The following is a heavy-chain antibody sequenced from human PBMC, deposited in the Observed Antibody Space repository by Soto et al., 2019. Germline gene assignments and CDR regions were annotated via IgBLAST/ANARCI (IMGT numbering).Heavy chain of an antibody. V-gene: IGHV1-2*02. CDR1: GYRFIDYF. CDR2: INPKSGGT. CDR3: ARVPAATFYYYYGMDV. J-gene: IGHJ6*02. Sequence: ASVKVSCKASGYRFIDYFMHWVRRAPGQGLEWMGWINPKSGGTKIAQKFQGRTTMTRDTSINTVFMELSRLTSDDTAVYYCARVPAATFYYYYGMDVWGQGTTVTVSS. D-gene: IGHD2-2*01.